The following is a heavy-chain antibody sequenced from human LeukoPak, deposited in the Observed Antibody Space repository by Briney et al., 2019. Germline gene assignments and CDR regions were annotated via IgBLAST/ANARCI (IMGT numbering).Heavy chain of an antibody. CDR1: GFTFSNYG. V-gene: IGHV3-23*02. J-gene: IGHJ4*02. CDR2: IRDSGGST. Sequence: PGGSLRLFCAASGFTFSNYGMSWVRQAPGKGLEGVSGIRDSGGSTKYEVSVKGRFTIPRDNYKDTLYLQMNTLRAEDTAVYFCAKSTVSSGRGSFCYPFDYWGQGNLVTVSS. CDR3: AKSTVSSGRGSFCYPFDY. D-gene: IGHD2-15*01.